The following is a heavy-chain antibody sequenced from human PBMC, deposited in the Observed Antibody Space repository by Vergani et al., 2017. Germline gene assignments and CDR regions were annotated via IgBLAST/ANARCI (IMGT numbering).Heavy chain of an antibody. CDR1: GGTFSSNS. CDR2: ISGSGGST. CDR3: AKDLLGGSSFPQYYYIDV. D-gene: IGHD6-19*01. V-gene: IGHV3-23*04. J-gene: IGHJ6*03. Sequence: GQLAQSGAEVKKPGSSVKVSCKASGGTFSSNSISWVRQAPGKGLEWVSAISGSGGSTYYADSVKGRFTISRDNSKNTLYLQMNSLRADDTAVYYCAKDLLGGSSFPQYYYIDVWCKGTTVTVSS.